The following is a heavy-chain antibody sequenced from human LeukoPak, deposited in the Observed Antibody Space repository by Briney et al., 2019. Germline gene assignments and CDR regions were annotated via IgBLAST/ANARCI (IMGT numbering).Heavy chain of an antibody. CDR3: ARDKGDYGYFDY. J-gene: IGHJ4*02. V-gene: IGHV3-48*02. D-gene: IGHD4-17*01. CDR2: ISSSSTI. Sequence: GGSLRLSCAASGFTFSSYSMNWVRQAPGKGLEWVSYISSSSTIYYADSVKGRFTISRDNAKNSLYLQMNSLRDEDTAVYYCARDKGDYGYFDYWGQGTLVTVSS. CDR1: GFTFSSYS.